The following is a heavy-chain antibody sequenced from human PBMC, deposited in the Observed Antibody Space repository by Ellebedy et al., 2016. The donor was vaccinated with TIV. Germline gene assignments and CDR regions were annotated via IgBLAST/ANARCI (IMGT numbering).Heavy chain of an antibody. CDR2: IYYSGST. Sequence: SETLSLXCTVSGGSVSSGSSYWSWIRQPPGKGLEWIGYIYYSGSTNYNPSLKSRVTISVDTSKNQFSLKLSSVTAADTAVYYCAREAIYSGYEGDPDAFDIWGQGTMVTVSS. J-gene: IGHJ3*02. CDR1: GGSVSSGSSY. CDR3: AREAIYSGYEGDPDAFDI. V-gene: IGHV4-61*01. D-gene: IGHD5-12*01.